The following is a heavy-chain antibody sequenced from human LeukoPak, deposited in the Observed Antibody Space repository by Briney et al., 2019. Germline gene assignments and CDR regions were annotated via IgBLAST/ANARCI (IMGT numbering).Heavy chain of an antibody. V-gene: IGHV3-33*01. CDR3: ARMLGYSSGWGFDY. J-gene: IGHJ4*02. Sequence: QSGGSLRLSCAASGFTFSSYGMHWVRQAPGKGLEWVAVIWYDGSNKYYADSVKGRFTISRDNSKNTLYLQMNSLRAEDTAVYYCARMLGYSSGWGFDYWGQGTLVTVSS. CDR1: GFTFSSYG. D-gene: IGHD6-19*01. CDR2: IWYDGSNK.